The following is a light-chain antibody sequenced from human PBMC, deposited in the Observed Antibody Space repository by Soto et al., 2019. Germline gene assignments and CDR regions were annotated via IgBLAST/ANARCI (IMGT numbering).Light chain of an antibody. Sequence: EIVLTQSPGTLSLSPGERATLSCRASQSVSSSYLAWYQQKPGRAPRLLIYGASSRATGIPDRFSGIGSGTNFTLTISSLQPDDFATYYCHRHETYPLAFGGGTKVDI. V-gene: IGKV3-20*01. CDR3: HRHETYPLA. CDR1: QSVSSSY. CDR2: GAS. J-gene: IGKJ4*01.